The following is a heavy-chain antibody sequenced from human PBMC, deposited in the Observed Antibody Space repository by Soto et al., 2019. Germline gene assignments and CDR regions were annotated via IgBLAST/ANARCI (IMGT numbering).Heavy chain of an antibody. CDR2: IIPILGIA. Sequence: SVKVSCKASGGTFSSYTISWVRQAPGQGLEWMGRIIPILGIANYAQKFQGRVTITADKSTSTAYMELSSLRSEDTAVYYCARDLAPPYYYDSSGYLLDYWGQGTLVTVSS. D-gene: IGHD3-22*01. V-gene: IGHV1-69*04. J-gene: IGHJ4*02. CDR3: ARDLAPPYYYDSSGYLLDY. CDR1: GGTFSSYT.